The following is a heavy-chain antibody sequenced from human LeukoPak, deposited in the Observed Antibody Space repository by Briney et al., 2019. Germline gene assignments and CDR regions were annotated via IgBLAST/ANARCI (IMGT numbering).Heavy chain of an antibody. CDR3: ARGGSTDSIHSCGGNCYFLDY. CDR2: IKPNRGGT. J-gene: IGHJ4*02. CDR1: GYTFTGNH. V-gene: IGHV1-2*02. Sequence: ASVKVSCKASGYTFTGNHMHWVRQAPGQGLEWMGWIKPNRGGTNYAQKFQGRVIMTRDTSISTAYMELSRLGSDDTAVYYCARGGSTDSIHSCGGNCYFLDYWGQGTLVTVSS. D-gene: IGHD2-21*02.